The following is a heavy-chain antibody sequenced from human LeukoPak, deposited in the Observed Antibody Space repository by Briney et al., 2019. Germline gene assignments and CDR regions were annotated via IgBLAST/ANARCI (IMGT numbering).Heavy chain of an antibody. J-gene: IGHJ4*02. CDR3: ANDRSMGLDY. V-gene: IGHV3-30*18. CDR2: ISYDGSNK. D-gene: IGHD3-10*01. CDR1: GFTFSTYG. Sequence: WRSLRLSCAASGFTFSTYGMHWVRQAPGKGLEWVAVISYDGSNKYYANSVKGRFTISRDNSKNTLYLQINSLRAEDTAVYYCANDRSMGLDYWGQGTLVSVSS.